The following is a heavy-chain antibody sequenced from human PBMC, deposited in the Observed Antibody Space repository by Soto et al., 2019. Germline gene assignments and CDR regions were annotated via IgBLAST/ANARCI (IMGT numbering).Heavy chain of an antibody. J-gene: IGHJ6*02. CDR1: GGSISSSNW. CDR2: IYHSGST. V-gene: IGHV4-4*02. Sequence: PSETLSLTCAVSGGSISSSNWWSWVRQPPGKGLEWIGEIYHSGSTNYNPSLKSRVTISVDKSKNQFSLKLSPVTAADTAVYYCARDFVGAVAGIPYYGMDVWGQGTTVTVS. CDR3: ARDFVGAVAGIPYYGMDV. D-gene: IGHD6-19*01.